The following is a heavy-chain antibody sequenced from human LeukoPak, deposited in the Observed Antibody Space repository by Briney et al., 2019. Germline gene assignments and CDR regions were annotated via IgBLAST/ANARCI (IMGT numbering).Heavy chain of an antibody. CDR1: GDSVSTTGAA. CDR3: ARDSYYFDY. J-gene: IGHJ4*02. V-gene: IGHV6-1*01. Sequence: SQTLSLTCAISGDSVSTTGAAWNWIRQSPSRGLEWLGRTFYRPEWHHEYTPSLKSRITISPDTSENQFSLQLSSVTPEDTAVYYCARDSYYFDYWGQGTQVTVSS. D-gene: IGHD1-1*01. CDR2: TFYRPEWHH.